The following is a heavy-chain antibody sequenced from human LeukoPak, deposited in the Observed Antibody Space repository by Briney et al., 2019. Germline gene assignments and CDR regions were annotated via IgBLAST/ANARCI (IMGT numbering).Heavy chain of an antibody. J-gene: IGHJ2*01. CDR1: GGSISSSSYY. CDR2: IYTSGST. D-gene: IGHD5/OR15-5a*01. CDR3: ATRPKFMSTYFDL. V-gene: IGHV4-61*02. Sequence: SETLSLTCTVSGGSISSSSYYWGWLRQPAGKGLEWIGRIYTSGSTNYNPSLKSRVTMSVDTSKNQFSLKLRSVTAADTAVYYCATRPKFMSTYFDLWGRGTLVTVSS.